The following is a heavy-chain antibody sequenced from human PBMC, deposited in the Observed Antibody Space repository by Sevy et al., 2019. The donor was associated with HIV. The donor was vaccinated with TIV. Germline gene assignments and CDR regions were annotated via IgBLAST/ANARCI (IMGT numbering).Heavy chain of an antibody. J-gene: IGHJ6*02. Sequence: TLSLTCTVSGGSISSGSYYWSWIRQPAGKGLEWIGHIYTSGSTNYNPSLKSRVTMSVDTSENQFSLRLSSVTAADTAVYYCARDGGYYSMDVWGQGTTVTVSS. V-gene: IGHV4-61*09. CDR3: ARDGGYYSMDV. D-gene: IGHD3-16*01. CDR2: IYTSGST. CDR1: GGSISSGSYY.